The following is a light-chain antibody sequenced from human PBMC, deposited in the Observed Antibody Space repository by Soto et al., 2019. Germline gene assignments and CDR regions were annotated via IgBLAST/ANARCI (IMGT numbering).Light chain of an antibody. CDR2: AAS. Sequence: EIVLTQSPGTLSLSPGERATFSCRASQSVSNSSLAWYHQKPGQAPRLLLFAASRRATGIPDTFSGSGAGTDFTLTISRLEPEDFAVYYCQVYGNSPMYTFGQGTRLEI. J-gene: IGKJ2*01. V-gene: IGKV3-20*01. CDR3: QVYGNSPMYT. CDR1: QSVSNSS.